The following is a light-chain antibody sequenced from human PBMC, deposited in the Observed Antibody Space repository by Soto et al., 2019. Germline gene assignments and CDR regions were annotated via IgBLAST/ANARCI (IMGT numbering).Light chain of an antibody. CDR1: QSVSSSY. CDR3: QQDYNLFT. J-gene: IGKJ3*01. Sequence: PGERVTLSCRASQSVSSSYLTCFQQKPGQAPRLLIYGASTRATSIPARFSGSGSGTDFTLTISSLQPEDFAVYYCQQDYNLFTFGPGTKVDIK. V-gene: IGKV3D-7*01. CDR2: GAS.